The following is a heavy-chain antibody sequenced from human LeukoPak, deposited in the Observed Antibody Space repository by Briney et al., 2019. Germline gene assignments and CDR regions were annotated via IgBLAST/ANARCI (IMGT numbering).Heavy chain of an antibody. J-gene: IGHJ6*03. CDR3: ARDGHSSGWYTGYYYYYYMDV. D-gene: IGHD6-19*01. CDR1: GYTFTIYY. Sequence: ASVKVSCKASGYTFTIYYMHWVRQAPGQGLEWMGIINPSGGSTSYAQKFQGRVTMTRDMSTSTVYMELSSLRSGDTAVYYCARDGHSSGWYTGYYYYYYMDVWGKGTTVTVSS. V-gene: IGHV1-46*01. CDR2: INPSGGST.